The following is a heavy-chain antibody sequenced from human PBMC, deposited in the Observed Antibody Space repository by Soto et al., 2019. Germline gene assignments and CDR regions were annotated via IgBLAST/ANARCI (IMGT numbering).Heavy chain of an antibody. V-gene: IGHV3-9*01. J-gene: IGHJ4*02. CDR1: GFTFSSYT. CDR3: AKGIAAVYFDY. CDR2: ISFNIGSI. Sequence: PGGSLRLSCAASGFTFSSYTMNWVRQAPGKGLEWVSGISFNIGSIGYADSVKGRFTISRDNAKNSLYLQMNSLRAEDTALYYCAKGIAAVYFDYWGQGTLVTVSS. D-gene: IGHD6-13*01.